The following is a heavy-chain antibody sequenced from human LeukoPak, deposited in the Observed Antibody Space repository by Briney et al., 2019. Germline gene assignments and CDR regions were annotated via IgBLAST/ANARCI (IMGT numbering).Heavy chain of an antibody. CDR1: GFTFSSYG. V-gene: IGHV3-30*18. Sequence: GGSLRLSCAASGFTFSSYGMHWVRQAPGKGLEWVAVISYDGSNKYYADSVKGRFTISRDNSKNTLYLQMNSLRAEDMAVYYCAKGYYYFDYWGQGTLVTVSS. CDR2: ISYDGSNK. J-gene: IGHJ4*02. D-gene: IGHD1-26*01. CDR3: AKGYYYFDY.